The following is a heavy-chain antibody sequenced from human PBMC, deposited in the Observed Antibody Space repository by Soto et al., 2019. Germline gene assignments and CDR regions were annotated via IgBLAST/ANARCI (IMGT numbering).Heavy chain of an antibody. D-gene: IGHD2-21*02. J-gene: IGHJ4*02. Sequence: QVQLVQSGAEVRKPGASVKVSCKPSGYTFNTYYLHWLRQAPGQALEWMGVIHPSGGGTTYAQKFRDRVTVTRDTSTNTVFMELSSLRSDDKAVYYCARGGHIAVVTASFDNWGQGTLVTVSS. V-gene: IGHV1-46*02. CDR2: IHPSGGGT. CDR3: ARGGHIAVVTASFDN. CDR1: GYTFNTYY.